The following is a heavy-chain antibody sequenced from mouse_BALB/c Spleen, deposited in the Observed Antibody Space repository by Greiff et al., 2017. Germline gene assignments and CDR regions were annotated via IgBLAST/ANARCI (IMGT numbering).Heavy chain of an antibody. CDR1: GFTFSSFG. CDR3: AIGDGYGYAMDY. CDR2: ISSGSSTI. Sequence: EVKLVESGGGLVQPGGSRKLSCAASGFTFSSFGMHWVRQAPEKGLEWVAYISSGSSTIYYADTVKGRFTISRDNPKNTLFLQMTSLRSEDTAMYYCAIGDGYGYAMDYWGQGTSVTVSS. D-gene: IGHD2-2*01. V-gene: IGHV5-17*02. J-gene: IGHJ4*01.